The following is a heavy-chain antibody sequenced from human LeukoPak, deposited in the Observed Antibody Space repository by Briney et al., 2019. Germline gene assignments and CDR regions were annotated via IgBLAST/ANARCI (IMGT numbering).Heavy chain of an antibody. D-gene: IGHD1-1*01. Sequence: SGTLSLTRTVSGGSISSYYWSWIREPPGEGLGWIWYIYYSGSTNYNPSLKSRVTISVDTSKNQFSLKLSSVTAADTAGYYCATTTQYYYYMDLWGKGTTVTVSS. CDR1: GGSISSYY. CDR2: IYYSGST. J-gene: IGHJ6*03. CDR3: ATTTQYYYYMDL. V-gene: IGHV4-59*01.